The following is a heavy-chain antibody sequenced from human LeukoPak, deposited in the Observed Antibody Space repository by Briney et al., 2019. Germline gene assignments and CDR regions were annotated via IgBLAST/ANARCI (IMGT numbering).Heavy chain of an antibody. CDR3: AKEGSSYDFWSGYYPFDY. Sequence: GGSLRLSCAASGFTFSSYGMHWVRQAPGKGLEWVAFIWYDGSNKYYADSVKVRFTISRDNSKNTLYLQMNSLRGEDTAVYCCAKEGSSYDFWSGYYPFDYWGQGTLVTVSS. V-gene: IGHV3-30*02. CDR1: GFTFSSYG. CDR2: IWYDGSNK. D-gene: IGHD3-3*01. J-gene: IGHJ4*02.